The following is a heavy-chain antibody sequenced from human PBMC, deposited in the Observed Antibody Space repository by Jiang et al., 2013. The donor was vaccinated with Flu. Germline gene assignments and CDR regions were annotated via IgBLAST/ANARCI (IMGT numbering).Heavy chain of an antibody. Sequence: GLVKPSQTLSLTCTISGDSVSSNTAAWNWIRQSPSRGLEWQGRTYYRSKWYNDYAVSVKSRITINPDTSKNQFSLQLNSVTPEDTAVYYCARGVGATSVSYWYFDLWGRGTLVTVSS. D-gene: IGHD1-26*01. CDR1: GDSVSSNTAA. V-gene: IGHV6-1*01. CDR3: ARGVGATSVSYWYFDL. J-gene: IGHJ2*01. CDR2: TYYRSKWYN.